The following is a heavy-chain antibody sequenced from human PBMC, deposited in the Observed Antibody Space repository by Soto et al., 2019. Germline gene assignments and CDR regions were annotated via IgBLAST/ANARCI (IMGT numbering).Heavy chain of an antibody. CDR3: ARDNDRPQLGGNYYYILDV. V-gene: IGHV1-69*12. Sequence: QVQLEQSGPEVKKPGSSVKVSCKASGGTFRNSAISWVRQAPGQGLEWMGGIMPIFHTPDYAQKFQGRVTITADESASTAYMELTGLRSDDTAVYYCARDNDRPQLGGNYYYILDVWGHGTTVTVSS. CDR2: IMPIFHTP. CDR1: GGTFRNSA. J-gene: IGHJ6*02. D-gene: IGHD1-1*01.